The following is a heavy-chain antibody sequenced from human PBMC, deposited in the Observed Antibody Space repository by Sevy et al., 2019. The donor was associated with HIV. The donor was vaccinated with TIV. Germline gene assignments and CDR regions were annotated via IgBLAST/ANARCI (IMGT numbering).Heavy chain of an antibody. Sequence: GGSLRLSCAASGFTFSSYSMNWVRQAPGKGLEWVSYISSSSSTIYYADSVKGRFTISRDNAKNSLYLQMNSLRAEDTAVYYCARGPLWWQLYYFDYWGQGTLVTVSS. CDR2: ISSSSSTI. V-gene: IGHV3-48*01. CDR1: GFTFSSYS. J-gene: IGHJ4*02. CDR3: ARGPLWWQLYYFDY. D-gene: IGHD2-21*01.